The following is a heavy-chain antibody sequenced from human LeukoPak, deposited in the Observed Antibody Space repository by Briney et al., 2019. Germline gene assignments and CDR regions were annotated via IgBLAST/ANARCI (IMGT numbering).Heavy chain of an antibody. D-gene: IGHD3-9*01. CDR1: GFTFSAYN. V-gene: IGHV3-21*01. Sequence: GGSLRLSCAASGFTFSAYNMNWVRRTPGKGLEWVSSITTSSSYMFYADSVRGRFTISRDNAENSLYLQMNSLRAKDTAVYYCARDRVTYYDILTGSPNAFDIWGQGTMVTVSS. CDR3: ARDRVTYYDILTGSPNAFDI. CDR2: ITTSSSYM. J-gene: IGHJ3*02.